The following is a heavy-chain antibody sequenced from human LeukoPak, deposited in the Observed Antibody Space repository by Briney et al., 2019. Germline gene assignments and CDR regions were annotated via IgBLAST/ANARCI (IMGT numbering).Heavy chain of an antibody. CDR1: GFTFDDYA. CDR2: ISWNSGSI. J-gene: IGHJ4*02. D-gene: IGHD2-2*01. Sequence: GGSLRLSCAASGFTFDDYAMHWVRQAPGKGLEWVSGISWNSGSIGYADSVKGRFTISRDNAKNSLYLQMNSLRAEDTALYYCAKDSCSNTNCEQGGLDYWGQGTLVTVSS. CDR3: AKDSCSNTNCEQGGLDY. V-gene: IGHV3-9*01.